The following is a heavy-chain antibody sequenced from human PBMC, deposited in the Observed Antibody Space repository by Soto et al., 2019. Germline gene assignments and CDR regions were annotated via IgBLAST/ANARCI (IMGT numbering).Heavy chain of an antibody. CDR3: ARGGDIVAPFRTGRGMDV. CDR2: IYYSGSN. CDR1: GGSVSSGSHY. D-gene: IGHD5-12*01. Sequence: QVQLQESGPGLVKPSETLSLTCTVSGGSVSSGSHYWSWIRQPPGKGLEWIGYIYYSGSNNFNPSLKSRVTISVDTSKNQFSLKLSSVTAADTAVYYCARGGDIVAPFRTGRGMDVWGQGTTVTVSS. J-gene: IGHJ6*02. V-gene: IGHV4-61*01.